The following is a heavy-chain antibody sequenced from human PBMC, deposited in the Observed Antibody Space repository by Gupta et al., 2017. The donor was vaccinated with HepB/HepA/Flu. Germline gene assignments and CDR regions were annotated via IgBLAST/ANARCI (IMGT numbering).Heavy chain of an antibody. CDR3: ARLDLLLWAFDY. CDR2: IHYSGST. J-gene: IGHJ4*02. Sequence: QVQLQESGPGLVKPSQTLSLTCSVSGGSVSSGGYYWRWIRQLPGKGLEWIGYIHYSGSTYYNPSLKSRVTISLDTSKNQFSLKLRSVTAADTAVYHCARLDLLLWAFDYWGQGALVTVSS. CDR1: GGSVSSGGYY. D-gene: IGHD3-10*01. V-gene: IGHV4-31*03.